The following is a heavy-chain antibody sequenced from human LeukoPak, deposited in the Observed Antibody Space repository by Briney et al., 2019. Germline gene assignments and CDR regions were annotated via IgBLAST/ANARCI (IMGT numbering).Heavy chain of an antibody. CDR3: ARDQGPWYSSSWYFWFDP. CDR1: GFTFSSYE. Sequence: PGGSLRLSCAASGFTFSSYEMNWVRQAPGKGLEWVSYISSSGSTIYYADSVKGRFTISRDNAKNSLYLQMNSLRAEDTAVYYCARDQGPWYSSSWYFWFDPWGQGTLVTVSS. CDR2: ISSSGSTI. J-gene: IGHJ5*02. D-gene: IGHD6-13*01. V-gene: IGHV3-48*03.